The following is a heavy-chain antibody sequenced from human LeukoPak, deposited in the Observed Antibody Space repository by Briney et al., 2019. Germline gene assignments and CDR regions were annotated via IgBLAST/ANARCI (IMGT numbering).Heavy chain of an antibody. D-gene: IGHD4-23*01. J-gene: IGHJ6*02. CDR1: GGTFSSYA. V-gene: IGHV1-69*13. CDR3: ASGRTVAAYYYYGMDV. CDR2: IIPIFGTA. Sequence: GASVKFSCQASGGTFSSYAISWVRQAPGQGVGGMGGIIPIFGTANYAQKFQGRVTITADESTSTAYMELSSLRSEDTAVYYCASGRTVAAYYYYGMDVWGQGTTVTVSS.